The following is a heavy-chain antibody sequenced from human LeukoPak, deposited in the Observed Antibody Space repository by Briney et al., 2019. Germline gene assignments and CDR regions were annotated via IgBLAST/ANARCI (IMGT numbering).Heavy chain of an antibody. CDR3: ARGDFWSGYYTSLY. CDR2: IYSGGST. CDR1: GFTVTTNY. Sequence: GGSLRLSCAASGFTVTTNYMSWVRQASGKGLEWVSVIYSGGSTYYADSVKGRFTISRHNSKNTLYLQMDSLRDEDTAVYYCARGDFWSGYYTSLYWGQGTLVTVSS. V-gene: IGHV3-53*04. D-gene: IGHD3-3*01. J-gene: IGHJ4*02.